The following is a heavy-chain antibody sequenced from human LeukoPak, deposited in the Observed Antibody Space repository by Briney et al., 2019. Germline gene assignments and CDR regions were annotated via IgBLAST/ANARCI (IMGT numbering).Heavy chain of an antibody. D-gene: IGHD3-16*01. V-gene: IGHV4-59*08. CDR2: IYYSGST. J-gene: IGHJ6*02. Sequence: IPSDTLSLTCTVSGGSISSYYWSWIRQPPGKGLEWIGYIYYSGSTNYNPSLKSRVTISVDTSKNQFSLKLSSVTATDTAVYYCARLGDYYYGMDVWGQGTTVTVSS. CDR3: ARLGDYYYGMDV. CDR1: GGSISSYY.